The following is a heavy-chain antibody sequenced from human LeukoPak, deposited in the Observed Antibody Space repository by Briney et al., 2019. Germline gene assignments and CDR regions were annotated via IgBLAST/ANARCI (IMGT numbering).Heavy chain of an antibody. J-gene: IGHJ3*02. CDR1: GYTFTGYY. V-gene: IGHV1-2*02. CDR2: INPNSGGT. D-gene: IGHD7-27*01. CDR3: ARDPLGIMGLDAFDI. Sequence: GASVKVSCKASGYTFTGYYMHWVRQAPGQGLEWMGWINPNSGGTNYAQKFQGRVTMTRDTSISTAYMELSRLRSDDTAVYYCARDPLGIMGLDAFDIWGQGTMVTVSS.